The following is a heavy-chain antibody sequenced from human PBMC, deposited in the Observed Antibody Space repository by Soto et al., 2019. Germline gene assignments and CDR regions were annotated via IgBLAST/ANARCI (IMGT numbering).Heavy chain of an antibody. Sequence: PGESLKISCKGSGNTFTNYWIGWVRQMPGKGLEWMGIIYPGDSDTRYSPSFQGQVTISVDKSINTAYLQWSSLKASDTAIYYCSKLLMGAKGAAFANWGQGTMVTVSS. V-gene: IGHV5-51*01. D-gene: IGHD1-26*01. CDR2: IYPGDSDT. CDR3: SKLLMGAKGAAFAN. J-gene: IGHJ3*02. CDR1: GNTFTNYW.